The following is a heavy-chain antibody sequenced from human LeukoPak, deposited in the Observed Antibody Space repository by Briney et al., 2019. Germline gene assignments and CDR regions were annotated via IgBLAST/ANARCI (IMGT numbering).Heavy chain of an antibody. Sequence: SETLSLTCTVSGYSISSGYYWAWIRQPPGKGLEWIGNIYHSGSTNYNPSLKSRVTISVDTSKNQFSLKLSSVTAADTAVYYCARIITYYYVSWGQGTLVTVSS. D-gene: IGHD3-10*01. CDR3: ARIITYYYVS. CDR2: IYHSGST. V-gene: IGHV4-38-2*02. CDR1: GYSISSGYY. J-gene: IGHJ4*02.